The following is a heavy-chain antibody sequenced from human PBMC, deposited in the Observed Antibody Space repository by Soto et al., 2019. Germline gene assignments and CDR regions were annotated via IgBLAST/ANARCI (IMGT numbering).Heavy chain of an antibody. D-gene: IGHD6-19*01. Sequence: QVQLVQSGAEEKKPGASVKVSCKASGYTFTSYAMHWVRHAPGQRLAWMGWINAGNGNTKYSQKFQGRVTITRDTSASTAYMELRSLRSEDTAVYYCARVSQWLVQPGWFAHWGQGTLVTVSS. CDR1: GYTFTSYA. J-gene: IGHJ5*02. CDR2: INAGNGNT. CDR3: ARVSQWLVQPGWFAH. V-gene: IGHV1-3*05.